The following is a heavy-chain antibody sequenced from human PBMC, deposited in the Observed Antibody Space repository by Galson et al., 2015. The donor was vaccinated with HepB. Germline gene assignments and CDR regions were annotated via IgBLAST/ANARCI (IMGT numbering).Heavy chain of an antibody. CDR3: ARDRANDYDFIWGSYRPYYYQYYLDV. CDR1: GYTFTSYG. D-gene: IGHD3-16*02. J-gene: IGHJ6*03. V-gene: IGHV1-18*01. Sequence: SVKVSCKASGYTFTSYGINWVRQAPGQGLEWMGWISAYNGNTKYAQRLQGRVTMTTDTSTSTAYMELRSLRSDDTAVYYCARDRANDYDFIWGSYRPYYYQYYLDVWGKGTTVTVSS. CDR2: ISAYNGNT.